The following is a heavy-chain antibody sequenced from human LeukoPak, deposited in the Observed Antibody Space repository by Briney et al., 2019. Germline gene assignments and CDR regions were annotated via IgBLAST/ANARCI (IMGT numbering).Heavy chain of an antibody. CDR1: GFTFSDYY. J-gene: IGHJ3*02. Sequence: GGSLRLSCAASGFTFSDYYMSWIRQAPGKGLEWVSYISSSGSTIYYADSVKGRFTISRDNAKNSLYLQMNSLRAEDTAVYYCARRAGDSSGYYYVVPDAFDIWGQGTMVTVSS. CDR3: ARRAGDSSGYYYVVPDAFDI. D-gene: IGHD3-22*01. CDR2: ISSSGSTI. V-gene: IGHV3-11*04.